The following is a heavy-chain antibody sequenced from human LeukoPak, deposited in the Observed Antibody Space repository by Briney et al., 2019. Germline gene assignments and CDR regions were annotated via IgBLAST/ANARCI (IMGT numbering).Heavy chain of an antibody. CDR1: GSTFSSYG. V-gene: IGHV3-33*01. D-gene: IGHD5-18*01. J-gene: IGHJ4*02. CDR2: IWYDGSNK. CDR3: ARVGYSYGYYFDY. Sequence: GGSLRLSCAASGSTFSSYGMHWVRQAPGKGLEWVAVIWYDGSNKYYADSVKGRFTISRDNSKNTLYLQMNSLRAEDTAVYYCARVGYSYGYYFDYWGQGTLVTVSS.